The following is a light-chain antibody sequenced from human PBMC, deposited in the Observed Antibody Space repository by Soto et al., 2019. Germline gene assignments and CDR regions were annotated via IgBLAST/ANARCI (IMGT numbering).Light chain of an antibody. CDR1: SSDVGGYNY. J-gene: IGLJ3*02. CDR3: SSYTSSSTRV. CDR2: EVS. Sequence: QSALTQPASVSGFPGQSITISCTGTSSDVGGYNYVSWYQQHPGKAPKLMIYEVSNRPSGVSNRFSGSKSGNTASLTISGLQAEDEADHYCSSYTSSSTRVFGGGTKLTVL. V-gene: IGLV2-14*01.